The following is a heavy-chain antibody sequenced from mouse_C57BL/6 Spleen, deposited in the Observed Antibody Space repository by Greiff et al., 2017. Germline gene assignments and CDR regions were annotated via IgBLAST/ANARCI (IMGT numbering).Heavy chain of an antibody. CDR2: IYPGSGST. Sequence: QVQLKQPGAELVKPGASVKMSCKASGYTFTSYWLTWVKQRPGQGLEWIGDIYPGSGSTNYNEKFKSKATLTVDTSSSTAYMQLSSLTSEDSAVYYCAREDGYSWFAYWGQGTLVTVSA. V-gene: IGHV1-55*01. CDR3: AREDGYSWFAY. J-gene: IGHJ3*01. D-gene: IGHD2-3*01. CDR1: GYTFTSYW.